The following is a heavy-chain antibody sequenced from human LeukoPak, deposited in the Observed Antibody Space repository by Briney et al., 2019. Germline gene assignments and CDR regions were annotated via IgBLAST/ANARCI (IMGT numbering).Heavy chain of an antibody. CDR2: ISSSGSTI. CDR1: GFTFSSYA. J-gene: IGHJ3*02. D-gene: IGHD2-2*01. Sequence: GGSLRLSCAASGFTFSSYAMSWVRQAPGKGLEWVSYISSSGSTIYYADSVKGRFTISRDNAKNSLYLQMNSLRAEDTAVYYCASENAARAFDIWGQGTMVTVSS. CDR3: ASENAARAFDI. V-gene: IGHV3-48*04.